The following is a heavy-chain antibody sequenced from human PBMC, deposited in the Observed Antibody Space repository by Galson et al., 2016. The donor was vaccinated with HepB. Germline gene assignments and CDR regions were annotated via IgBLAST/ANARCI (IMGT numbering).Heavy chain of an antibody. CDR3: ARGVLRLSSFDY. V-gene: IGHV4-61*01. Sequence: SETLSLTCTVSGDSVSNGNYYWSWIRQTPGKGLEYIGYAYFSGSTKSSPSLESRVNISVDTSKNQFSLKLSSVTAADTALYYCARGVLRLSSFDYWGQGTLVTVSS. CDR1: GDSVSNGNYY. D-gene: IGHD2/OR15-2a*01. J-gene: IGHJ4*02. CDR2: AYFSGST.